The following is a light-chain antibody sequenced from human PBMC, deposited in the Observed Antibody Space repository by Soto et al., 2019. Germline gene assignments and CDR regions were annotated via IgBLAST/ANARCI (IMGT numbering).Light chain of an antibody. CDR2: GES. CDR1: QSVRSN. J-gene: IGKJ1*01. CDR3: QKYNNWPRT. Sequence: ELVMTQSPGPLSLSPGERATLSCMASQSVRSNLAWYQQKTGQAPRLLIYGESTRATGIPDGLSGSGSGTELNLTISRLQPEDYAVYYCQKYNNWPRTCGQGTKVDIK. V-gene: IGKV3-15*01.